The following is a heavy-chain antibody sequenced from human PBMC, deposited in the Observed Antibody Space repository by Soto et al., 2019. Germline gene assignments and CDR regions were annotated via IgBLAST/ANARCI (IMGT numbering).Heavy chain of an antibody. V-gene: IGHV3-33*01. Sequence: QVQLVESGGGVGQPGRSLRLSCAASGFTFSTYGMHWVRQVPGKGLEWVAVIWYDGSNKYYADSVKGRFTISRDNSKNTLYLQMNSLRAEDAAVYYCARAVGPFDYWGKGTLVTVSS. J-gene: IGHJ4*02. CDR3: ARAVGPFDY. CDR1: GFTFSTYG. CDR2: IWYDGSNK.